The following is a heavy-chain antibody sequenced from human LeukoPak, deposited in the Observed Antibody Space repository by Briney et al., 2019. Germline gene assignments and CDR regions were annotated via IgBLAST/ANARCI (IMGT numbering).Heavy chain of an antibody. J-gene: IGHJ4*02. CDR1: GGSVSSGSYY. Sequence: SETLSLTCTVSGGSVSSGSYYWSWIRQPPGKGLEWIGYIYYSGSTNYNPSLKSRVTISVDTSKNQFSLKLSSVTAADTAVYYCAARGYSYGYAVDYWGQGTLVTVSS. V-gene: IGHV4-61*01. CDR3: AARGYSYGYAVDY. D-gene: IGHD5-18*01. CDR2: IYYSGST.